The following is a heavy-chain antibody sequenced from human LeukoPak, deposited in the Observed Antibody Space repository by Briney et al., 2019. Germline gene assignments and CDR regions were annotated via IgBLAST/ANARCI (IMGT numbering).Heavy chain of an antibody. CDR1: GFTFSSCG. V-gene: IGHV3-7*01. CDR3: ARAWYSGSYYFDY. CDR2: IKQDGSEK. J-gene: IGHJ4*02. D-gene: IGHD1-26*01. Sequence: GGSLRLSCAASGFTFSSCGMHWVRQAPGKGLEWVANIKQDGSEKYYVDSVKGRFTISRDNAKNSLYLQMNSLRAEDTAVYYCARAWYSGSYYFDYWGQGTLVTVSS.